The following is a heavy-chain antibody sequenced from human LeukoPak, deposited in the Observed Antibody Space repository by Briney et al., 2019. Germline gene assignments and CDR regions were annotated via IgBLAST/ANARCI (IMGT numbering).Heavy chain of an antibody. Sequence: SETLSLTCTVSGGSISSYYWSWIRQPPGKGLEWIGYIYYSGSTNYNPSLKSRVTISVDTSKNQFSLKLSSVTAADTAVYYCARDRIAGGPPECLDYWGQGTLVTVSS. CDR2: IYYSGST. CDR1: GGSISSYY. CDR3: ARDRIAGGPPECLDY. D-gene: IGHD3-3*01. J-gene: IGHJ4*02. V-gene: IGHV4-59*01.